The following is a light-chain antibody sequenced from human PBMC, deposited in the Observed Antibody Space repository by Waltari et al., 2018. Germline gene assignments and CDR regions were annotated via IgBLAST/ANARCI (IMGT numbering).Light chain of an antibody. J-gene: IGKJ2*01. CDR1: QTVRSSY. CDR2: GAS. Sequence: EIVLTQSPGTLSLSPGERATLSCRASQTVRSSYIAWYQQRPGQAPRLLIHGASSRATGIPDRFSGSGSGIDFTLTISGLEPDDFAVYFCELYDSSPPGYTFGQGTKLEI. V-gene: IGKV3-20*01. CDR3: ELYDSSPPGYT.